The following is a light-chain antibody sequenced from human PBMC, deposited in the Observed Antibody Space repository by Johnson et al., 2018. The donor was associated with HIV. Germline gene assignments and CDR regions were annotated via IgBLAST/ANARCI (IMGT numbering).Light chain of an antibody. V-gene: IGLV1-51*01. J-gene: IGLJ1*01. CDR3: GTWDSSLSAYV. CDR1: SSNIGNNF. CDR2: DNN. Sequence: QSVLTQPPSVSAAPGQKVTISCSGSSSNIGNNFVSWYQQLPGTAPKLLIYDNNKRPSGTPDPFSGSKSGTSATLAITGLQPGDEADYYCGTWDSSLSAYVFGTGTKVTV.